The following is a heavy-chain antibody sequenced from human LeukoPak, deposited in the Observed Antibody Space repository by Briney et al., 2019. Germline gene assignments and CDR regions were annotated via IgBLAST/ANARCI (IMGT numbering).Heavy chain of an antibody. Sequence: GGSLRLSCAASGFTFSSYAMSWVRQAPGKGLEWVPAISGSGGSTYYADSVKGRFTISRDNSKNTLYLQMNSLRAEDTAVYYCASTLTYYDFWSGYPVDYWGQGTLVTVSS. V-gene: IGHV3-23*01. CDR2: ISGSGGST. CDR3: ASTLTYYDFWSGYPVDY. CDR1: GFTFSSYA. J-gene: IGHJ4*02. D-gene: IGHD3-3*01.